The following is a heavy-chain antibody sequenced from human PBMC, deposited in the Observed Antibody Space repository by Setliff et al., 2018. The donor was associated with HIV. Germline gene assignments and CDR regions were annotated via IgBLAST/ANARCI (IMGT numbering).Heavy chain of an antibody. CDR1: GYSFSRFS. Sequence: GASVKVSCKASGYSFSRFSINWVRQAPGQGLEWMGWINTNSWIPTYAQGFTGRFVFSLDTTVRTAYLEISDLRADDTCVYYCARDSSDYFDFSSGDFHYMDVWGKGTTVTVSS. CDR2: INTNSWIP. V-gene: IGHV7-4-1*02. D-gene: IGHD3-3*01. J-gene: IGHJ6*03. CDR3: ARDSSDYFDFSSGDFHYMDV.